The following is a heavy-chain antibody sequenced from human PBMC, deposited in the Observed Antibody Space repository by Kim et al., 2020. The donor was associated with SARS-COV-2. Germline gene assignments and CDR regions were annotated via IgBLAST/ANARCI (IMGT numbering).Heavy chain of an antibody. V-gene: IGHV3-74*01. D-gene: IGHD3-22*01. CDR3: ARGKYYYDRGD. Sequence: GGSLRLSCAASGFTFSSYWMHWVRQAPGKGLVWVSRINSDGSSTNYADAVEGRIIISRDNDKKTPYLQMNSLRTEDTAVYYCARGKYYYDRGDWGQGTLVTVSS. CDR2: INSDGSST. CDR1: GFTFSSYW. J-gene: IGHJ4*02.